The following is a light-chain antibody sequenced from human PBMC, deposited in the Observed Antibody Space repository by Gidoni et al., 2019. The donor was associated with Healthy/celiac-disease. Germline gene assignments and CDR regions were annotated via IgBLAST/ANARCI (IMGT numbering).Light chain of an antibody. Sequence: EIVLTQSPATLSLSPGARATLYCRACQSVSSYLAWYQQKPCQAPRLLLDDASNGATGIPARFSGSGSGTDFTLTISSREPEDFAVYYCQQRDTFGQGTKLEIK. CDR1: QSVSSY. CDR2: DAS. V-gene: IGKV3-11*01. J-gene: IGKJ2*01. CDR3: QQRDT.